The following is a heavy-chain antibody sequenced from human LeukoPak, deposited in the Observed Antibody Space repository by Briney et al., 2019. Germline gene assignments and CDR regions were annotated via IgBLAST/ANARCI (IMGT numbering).Heavy chain of an antibody. CDR2: ISYDGSNK. CDR3: AKILGIAVAGTVDY. D-gene: IGHD6-19*01. J-gene: IGHJ4*02. CDR1: GFTFSSYG. V-gene: IGHV3-30*18. Sequence: GGSLRLSCAASGFTFSSYGMHWVRQAPGKGPEWVAVISYDGSNKYYADSVKGRFTISRDNSKNTLYLQMNSLRAEDTAVYYCAKILGIAVAGTVDYWGQGTLVTVSS.